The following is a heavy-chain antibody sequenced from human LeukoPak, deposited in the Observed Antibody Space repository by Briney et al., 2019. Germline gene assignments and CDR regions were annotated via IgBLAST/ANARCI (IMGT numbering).Heavy chain of an antibody. V-gene: IGHV3-30-3*01. CDR1: GFTFSSYA. D-gene: IGHD3-22*01. CDR3: ARDVWSSGYHGGYFDY. CDR2: ISYVGSNK. J-gene: IGHJ4*02. Sequence: PGGSLRLSCAASGFTFSSYAMHWVRQAPGKGLEWVAVISYVGSNKYYADSVKGRFTISRGNSKNTLYLQMNSLRAEDTAVYYCARDVWSSGYHGGYFDYWGQGTLVIVSS.